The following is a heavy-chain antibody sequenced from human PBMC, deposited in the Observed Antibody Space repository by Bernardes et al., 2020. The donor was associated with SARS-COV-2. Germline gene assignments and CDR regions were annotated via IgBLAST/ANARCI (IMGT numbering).Heavy chain of an antibody. V-gene: IGHV3-23*01. D-gene: IGHD3-22*01. Sequence: GGSLRLSCTVSSPTSTNCNMSGVRQAPGKGLEWVSGISGSGDRTNYAGSVKGRFTISRDTSKSTLYLQMNSLRAEDTAVYYCAKGRDSGYLVPFDYWGQGTLVTVSS. J-gene: IGHJ4*02. CDR3: AKGRDSGYLVPFDY. CDR2: ISGSGDRT. CDR1: SPTSTNCN.